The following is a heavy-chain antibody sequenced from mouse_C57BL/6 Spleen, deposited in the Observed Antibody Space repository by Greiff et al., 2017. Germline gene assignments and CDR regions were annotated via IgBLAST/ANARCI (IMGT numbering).Heavy chain of an antibody. CDR1: GFSLTSYA. CDR2: IWPGGGT. V-gene: IGHV2-9-1*01. D-gene: IGHD2-2*01. Sequence: VKLMESGPGLVAPSQSLSITCTVSGFSLTSYAISWVRQPPGKGLEWLGVIWPGGGTNYNSALKSRLSISKDNSKSEVFVKRSSLQTDDTAKYCCASGYAMVAGDYWGQGTSVTVSS. J-gene: IGHJ4*01. CDR3: ASGYAMVAGDY.